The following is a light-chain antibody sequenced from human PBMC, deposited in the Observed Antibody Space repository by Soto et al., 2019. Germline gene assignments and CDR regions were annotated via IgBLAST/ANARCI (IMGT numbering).Light chain of an antibody. CDR2: EVS. CDR1: SSDVGGYNF. V-gene: IGLV2-14*01. Sequence: QSALTQPASVSGSPGQSITISCTGTSSDVGGYNFVSWYQQHPGKAPKLMIYEVSNRPSGVSNRFSGSKSGNTASLTISGLQAEDEADCYCSSYARSNTLVFGTGTKLTVL. CDR3: SSYARSNTLV. J-gene: IGLJ1*01.